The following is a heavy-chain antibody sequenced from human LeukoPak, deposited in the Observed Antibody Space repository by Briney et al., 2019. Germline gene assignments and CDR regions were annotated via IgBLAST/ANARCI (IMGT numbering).Heavy chain of an antibody. D-gene: IGHD3-10*01. Sequence: GGSLRLSCAASGFTFSSYWMSWVRQAPGKGLEWVANIKQDGSEKYYVDSVKGRFTISRDNAKNSLYLQMNSLRAEDTGMYYCARDILLWFGEPYNYGMDVWGKGTTVTVSS. V-gene: IGHV3-7*03. CDR3: ARDILLWFGEPYNYGMDV. J-gene: IGHJ6*04. CDR1: GFTFSSYW. CDR2: IKQDGSEK.